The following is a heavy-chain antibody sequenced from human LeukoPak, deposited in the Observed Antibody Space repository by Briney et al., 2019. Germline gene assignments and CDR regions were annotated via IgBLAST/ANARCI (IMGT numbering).Heavy chain of an antibody. CDR3: AKDPLSIAVAGPLDY. CDR2: IRYDGSNK. Sequence: AGGSLRLSCAASGLTFSSYGMHWVRQAPGKGLEWVAFIRYDGSNKYYADSVKGRFTISRDNSKNTLYLQMNSLRAEDTAVYYCAKDPLSIAVAGPLDYWGQGTLVTVSS. D-gene: IGHD6-19*01. J-gene: IGHJ4*02. CDR1: GLTFSSYG. V-gene: IGHV3-30*02.